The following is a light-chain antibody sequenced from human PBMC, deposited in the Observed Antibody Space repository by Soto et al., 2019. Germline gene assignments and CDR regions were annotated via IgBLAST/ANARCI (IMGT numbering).Light chain of an antibody. CDR1: SRDVGSYDL. V-gene: IGLV2-14*02. Sequence: QSALTQPASVSGSPGQSITISCTGTSRDVGSYDLVSWYQHHPGKAPKLMIYEGTKRPSGVSNRFSGSKSGNTASLAISGLQAEDEADYYCCSYTTTSTYVFGTGTKLTVL. CDR3: CSYTTTSTYV. J-gene: IGLJ1*01. CDR2: EGT.